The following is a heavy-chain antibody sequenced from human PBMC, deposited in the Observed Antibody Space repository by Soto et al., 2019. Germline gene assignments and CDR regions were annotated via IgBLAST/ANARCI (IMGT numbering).Heavy chain of an antibody. CDR3: ARKLRLYYGMDV. J-gene: IGHJ6*02. CDR1: GGTLSSYT. Sequence: GASVKVSCMSSGGTLSSYTVYWLRQPPGQGLEWMGGIIPFFGTSNYAQNFQDRITLTADKSTGTAYMELSSLRYEDTAVYYCARKLRLYYGMDVWGQGTTVTVSS. D-gene: IGHD3-3*01. V-gene: IGHV1-69*06. CDR2: IIPFFGTS.